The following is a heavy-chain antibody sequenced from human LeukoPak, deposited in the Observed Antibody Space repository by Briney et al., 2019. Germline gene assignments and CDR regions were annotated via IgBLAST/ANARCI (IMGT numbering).Heavy chain of an antibody. CDR3: ARPHSGSYYFAYFDY. CDR1: GGSISTYY. CDR2: IHYSGSS. Sequence: SETLSLTCAVSGGSISTYYWSWIRQPPGKGLEWIGYIHYSGSSNYNPSLKSRVTISLDTSKNEFSLKLSSVTAADTAVYYCARPHSGSYYFAYFDYWGQGTLVTVSS. J-gene: IGHJ4*02. D-gene: IGHD1-26*01. V-gene: IGHV4-59*08.